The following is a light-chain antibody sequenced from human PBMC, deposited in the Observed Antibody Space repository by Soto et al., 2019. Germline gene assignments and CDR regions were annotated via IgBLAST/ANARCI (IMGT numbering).Light chain of an antibody. V-gene: IGLV1-40*01. Sequence: QSVLTQPPSVAGAPGQRVTISCTGSSSNSGAGYDVHWYQQLPGTAPKLLIYGNSDRPSGVPDRFSGSKSGTSASLAITGLRAEDEAEYYCQSYDSSLSGWVFGGGTKLTVL. CDR1: SSNSGAGYD. CDR2: GNS. CDR3: QSYDSSLSGWV. J-gene: IGLJ3*02.